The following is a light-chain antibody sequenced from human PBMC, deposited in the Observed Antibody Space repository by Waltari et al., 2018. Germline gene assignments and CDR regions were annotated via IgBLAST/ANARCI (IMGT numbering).Light chain of an antibody. J-gene: IGKJ1*01. V-gene: IGKV3-20*01. CDR3: QQYGTSPQT. CDR1: QRVSSNF. CDR2: GAS. Sequence: EVVLKQSPGTLSLSPGERATLFCRASQRVSSNFLAWFQQKPGQAPRLLMDGASSRASGIPDRVSGSGSETDFTLTISRLESEDVAVYYCQQYGTSPQTFGQGTKVEI.